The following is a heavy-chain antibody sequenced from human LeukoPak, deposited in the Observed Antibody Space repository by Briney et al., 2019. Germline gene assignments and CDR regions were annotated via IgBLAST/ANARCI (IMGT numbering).Heavy chain of an antibody. J-gene: IGHJ4*02. CDR1: GGSVSSGSYY. CDR2: IYYSGST. CDR3: ARVHTTVTTYYFDY. V-gene: IGHV4-61*01. Sequence: PSETLSLTCTVPGGSVSSGSYYWSWIRQPPGKGLEWIGYIYYSGSTNYNPSLKSRVTISVDTSKNQFSLKLGSVTAADTAVYYCARVHTTVTTYYFDYWGQGTLVTVSS. D-gene: IGHD4-17*01.